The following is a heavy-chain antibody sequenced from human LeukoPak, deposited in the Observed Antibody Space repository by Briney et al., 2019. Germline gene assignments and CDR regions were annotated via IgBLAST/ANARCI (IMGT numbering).Heavy chain of an antibody. CDR3: ASGYNYGFDY. CDR1: GVSFSGYA. CDR2: IQYDGSQK. V-gene: IGHV3-30*02. J-gene: IGHJ4*02. Sequence: PGGSLRLSCAASGVSFSGYAMDWVRQAPGKGLEGVAFIQYDGSQKSYVDSVKGGFTISRDNSKTTLYLQMHSLRAEDTALYYCASGYNYGFDYWGQGTLVTVSS. D-gene: IGHD5-24*01.